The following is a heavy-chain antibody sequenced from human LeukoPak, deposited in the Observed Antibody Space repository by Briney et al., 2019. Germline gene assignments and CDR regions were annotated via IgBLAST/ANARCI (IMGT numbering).Heavy chain of an antibody. D-gene: IGHD6-19*01. J-gene: IGHJ5*02. CDR2: ISSSGSTI. V-gene: IGHV3-11*01. Sequence: PGGSLRLSCAASGFTLSDYYMSWIRQAPGKGLGWVSYISSSGSTIYYADSVKGRFTISRDNAKNSLYLQMNSLRAEDTAVYYCARERYSSGWYWFDPWGQGTLVTVSS. CDR3: ARERYSSGWYWFDP. CDR1: GFTLSDYY.